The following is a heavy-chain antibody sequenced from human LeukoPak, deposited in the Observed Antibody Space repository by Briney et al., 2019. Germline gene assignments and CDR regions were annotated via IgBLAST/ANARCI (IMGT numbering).Heavy chain of an antibody. D-gene: IGHD5/OR15-5a*01. CDR1: GFTFHNYA. CDR2: TSGDGITT. CDR3: ARDHVYGGADY. J-gene: IGHJ4*02. Sequence: GGSLRLSCAASGFTFHNYAIHWVRQAPGKGLEWVSLTSGDGITTYFADSVKGRFTISRDNSKSSLFLQMNGLRTEDTALYYCARDHVYGGADYWGQGTLVTVSS. V-gene: IGHV3-43*02.